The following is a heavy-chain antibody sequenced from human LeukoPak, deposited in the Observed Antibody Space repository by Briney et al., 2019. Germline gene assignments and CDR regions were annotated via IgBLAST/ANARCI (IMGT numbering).Heavy chain of an antibody. V-gene: IGHV3-23*01. Sequence: GGSLRLSCAASGFTFSSYAMSWVRQAPGKGLEWVSAISGSGGSTYYADSVKDRFTISRDNSKNTLYLQMNSLRAEDTAVYYCAKGSDFWSGYSYYYYYYYMDVWGKGTTVTVSS. CDR3: AKGSDFWSGYSYYYYYYYMDV. CDR1: GFTFSSYA. J-gene: IGHJ6*03. D-gene: IGHD3-3*01. CDR2: ISGSGGST.